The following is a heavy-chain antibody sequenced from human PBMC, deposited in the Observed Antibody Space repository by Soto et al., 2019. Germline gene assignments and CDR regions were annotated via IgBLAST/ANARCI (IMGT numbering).Heavy chain of an antibody. V-gene: IGHV1-8*01. CDR2: MNPNSGNT. CDR1: GYTFTSYD. J-gene: IGHJ6*02. CDR3: ARGLTPNVVVTARYYGMDV. D-gene: IGHD2-21*02. Sequence: ASVKVSCKASGYTFTSYDINWVRQATGQGLEWMGWMNPNSGNTGYAQKFQGRVTMTRNTPISTAYMELSSLRSEDTAVYYCARGLTPNVVVTARYYGMDVWGQGTTVTVSS.